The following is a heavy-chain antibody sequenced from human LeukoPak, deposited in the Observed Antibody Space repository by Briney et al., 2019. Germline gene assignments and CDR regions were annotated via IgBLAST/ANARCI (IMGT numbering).Heavy chain of an antibody. D-gene: IGHD1-26*01. V-gene: IGHV3-48*03. Sequence: GGSLRLSCAASGFTFSSYEMNWVRQAPGKGLECISYISSSGSTIYYADSVKGRFTISRDNAKNSLYLQMNSLRAEDTAVYYCARRGRGSYSNYYYMDVWGRGTTVTVSS. J-gene: IGHJ6*03. CDR2: ISSSGSTI. CDR3: ARRGRGSYSNYYYMDV. CDR1: GFTFSSYE.